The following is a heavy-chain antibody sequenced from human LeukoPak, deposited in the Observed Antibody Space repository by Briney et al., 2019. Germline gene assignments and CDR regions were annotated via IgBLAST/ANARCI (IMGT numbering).Heavy chain of an antibody. CDR3: ARLFTRAWEYRYGMDV. D-gene: IGHD1-26*01. Sequence: SETLSLTCTVSGGSIRTDGSYWAWIRQPPGKGLEWIGSIYIDGITHYNSSLQSRVTLSIDTSKNQFSLKLTSVTAADTAVFYCARLFTRAWEYRYGMDVWGQGTAVTVSS. CDR1: GGSIRTDGSY. V-gene: IGHV4-39*01. CDR2: IYIDGIT. J-gene: IGHJ6*02.